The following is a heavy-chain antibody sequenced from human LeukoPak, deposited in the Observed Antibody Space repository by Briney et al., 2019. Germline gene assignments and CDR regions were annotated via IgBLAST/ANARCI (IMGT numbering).Heavy chain of an antibody. D-gene: IGHD5-18*01. CDR3: ARRNVDTAMVTNWFDP. J-gene: IGHJ5*02. V-gene: IGHV5-51*01. CDR2: IYPGDSDT. CDR1: GYSFTSYW. Sequence: GESLKISCKGSGYSFTSYWIGWVRQMPGKGLEWMGIIYPGDSDTRYSPSFQGQVTISAEKSISTAYLQWSSLKASDTAMYYCARRNVDTAMVTNWFDPWGQGTLVTVSS.